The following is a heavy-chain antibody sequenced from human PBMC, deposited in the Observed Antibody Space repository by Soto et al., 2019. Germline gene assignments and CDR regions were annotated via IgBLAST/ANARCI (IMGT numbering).Heavy chain of an antibody. J-gene: IGHJ4*02. Sequence: EVQLVESGGGLVQPGGSLRLSCAASGFTFSSYEMNWVRQAPGKGLEWVSYISSSGSTIYYADSVKGRFTISRDNAKNSLYLQMNSLRAEDTAVYYCARDSSSRYYFDYWGQGTLVTVSS. CDR2: ISSSGSTI. CDR3: ARDSSSRYYFDY. V-gene: IGHV3-48*03. D-gene: IGHD6-13*01. CDR1: GFTFSSYE.